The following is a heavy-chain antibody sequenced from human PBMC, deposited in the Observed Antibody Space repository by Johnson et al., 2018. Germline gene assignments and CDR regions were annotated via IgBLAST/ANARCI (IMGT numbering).Heavy chain of an antibody. CDR1: GFTFSSYG. J-gene: IGHJ6*02. Sequence: QVQLVQSGGGVVQPGRSLRLSCAASGFTFSSYGMHWVRQAPGKGLEWVAVISYDGSNKYYADSVKGRFTISRDNSQNTMYLQMNSLRDEDTAVYYCAKKWRDFWSGYYDYSGMDVWGQGTTVTVSS. CDR3: AKKWRDFWSGYYDYSGMDV. V-gene: IGHV3-30*18. CDR2: ISYDGSNK. D-gene: IGHD3-3*01.